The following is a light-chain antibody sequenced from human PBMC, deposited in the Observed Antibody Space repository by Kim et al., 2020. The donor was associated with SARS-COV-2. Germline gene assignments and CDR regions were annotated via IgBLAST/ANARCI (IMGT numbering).Light chain of an antibody. CDR3: QVWDSSSDHPV. CDR2: YDS. Sequence: SYELTQPPSVSVAPGKTARITCGGNNIGSKCVHWYQQNPGQAPVLVIYYDSDRPSGIPERFSGSNSGNTATLTISRVEAGDEADYYCQVWDSSSDHPVFG. V-gene: IGLV3-21*04. J-gene: IGLJ3*02. CDR1: NIGSKC.